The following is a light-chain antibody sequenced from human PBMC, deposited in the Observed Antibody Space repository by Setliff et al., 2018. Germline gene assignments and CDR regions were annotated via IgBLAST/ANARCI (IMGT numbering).Light chain of an antibody. CDR1: SSDIGGYNY. Sequence: QSALTQPASVSGSPGQSITIACTGPSSDIGGYNYVSWYQQHPGKAPRLIIYEVTKRPSGVPDRFSGSNSGNTASLTVSGLQAEDEADYYCTFYSGSNNFFFGSGTKVTVL. CDR3: TFYSGSNNFF. J-gene: IGLJ1*01. CDR2: EVT. V-gene: IGLV2-8*01.